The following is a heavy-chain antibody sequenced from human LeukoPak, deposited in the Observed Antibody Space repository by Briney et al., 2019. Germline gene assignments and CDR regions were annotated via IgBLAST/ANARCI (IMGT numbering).Heavy chain of an antibody. CDR1: GGSISSSNYY. CDR3: ARSRKNDCTSTSCYTDY. J-gene: IGHJ4*02. D-gene: IGHD2-2*02. CDR2: IYYSGST. Sequence: SETLSLTCTVSGGSISSSNYYWGWIRQPPGKGLGWIGSIYYSGSTYYNPSLKSRVTISVDTSKNQFSLKLNSLTAADTAVYYCARSRKNDCTSTSCYTDYWGQGALVTVSS. V-gene: IGHV4-39*01.